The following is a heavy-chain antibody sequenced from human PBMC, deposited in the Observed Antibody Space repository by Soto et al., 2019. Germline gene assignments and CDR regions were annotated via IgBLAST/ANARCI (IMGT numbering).Heavy chain of an antibody. CDR1: GFSFSTYA. CDR2: ISYDGRNK. V-gene: IGHV3-30-3*01. Sequence: GGSLRLSCAASGFSFSTYAMHWVRQPPGKGLEWVALISYDGRNKDYTDSVKGRFTISRDNSKNTLYLQMKSLRAEDTAVYYCATDHYDFWSGSYLSKYYFDFWGQGTMVTVSS. CDR3: ATDHYDFWSGSYLSKYYFDF. J-gene: IGHJ4*02. D-gene: IGHD3-3*01.